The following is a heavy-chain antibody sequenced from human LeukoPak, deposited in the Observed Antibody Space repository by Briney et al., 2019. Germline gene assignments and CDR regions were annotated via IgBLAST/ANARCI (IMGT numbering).Heavy chain of an antibody. J-gene: IGHJ6*02. D-gene: IGHD1-14*01. CDR2: INHSGST. CDR1: GGSFSGYY. Sequence: SETLSLTCAVYGGSFSGYYWSWIRQPPGKGLEWIGDINHSGSTNYNPSLKSRVTISVDTSKNQFSLKLSSVTAADTAVYYCARDRVSDGMDVWGQGTTVTVSS. V-gene: IGHV4-34*01. CDR3: ARDRVSDGMDV.